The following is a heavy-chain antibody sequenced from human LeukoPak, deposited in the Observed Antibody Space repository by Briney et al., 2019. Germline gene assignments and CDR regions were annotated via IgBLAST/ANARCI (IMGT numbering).Heavy chain of an antibody. Sequence: GASVKVSCKASGYTFTTYGISWVRQAPGQGLEWMGWISAYDGNTNYAQKVQGRVTMTTDTSTSTAYMELRSLRSDDTAVYYCARGYDVGSTEIDHWGQGTLVTVSS. D-gene: IGHD1-26*01. J-gene: IGHJ4*02. CDR2: ISAYDGNT. V-gene: IGHV1-18*01. CDR1: GYTFTTYG. CDR3: ARGYDVGSTEIDH.